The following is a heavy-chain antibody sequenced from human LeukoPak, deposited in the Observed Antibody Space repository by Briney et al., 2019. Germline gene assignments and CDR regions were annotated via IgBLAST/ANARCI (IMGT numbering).Heavy chain of an antibody. Sequence: SGGSLRLSCAASGFTFSSYAMSWVRQAPGEGLEWVSAISGSGGSTYYADSVKGRFTISRDNSKNTLYLQMNSLRAEDTAVYYCAKRWGYCSGGSCNPEWFDPWGQGTLVTVSS. CDR2: ISGSGGST. J-gene: IGHJ5*02. CDR1: GFTFSSYA. V-gene: IGHV3-23*01. D-gene: IGHD2-15*01. CDR3: AKRWGYCSGGSCNPEWFDP.